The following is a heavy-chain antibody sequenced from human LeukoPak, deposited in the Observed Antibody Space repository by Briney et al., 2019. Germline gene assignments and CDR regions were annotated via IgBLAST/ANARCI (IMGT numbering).Heavy chain of an antibody. CDR2: IIPIFGTA. D-gene: IGHD3-22*01. Sequence: SVTVSCTASGGTFSSYAISWVRQAPGQGLEWMGGIIPIFGTANYAQKFQGRVTITADESTSTAYMELRSLRSDDTAVYYCARDASHSSGYYRPNYWGQGTLVTVSS. CDR3: ARDASHSSGYYRPNY. J-gene: IGHJ4*02. V-gene: IGHV1-69*13. CDR1: GGTFSSYA.